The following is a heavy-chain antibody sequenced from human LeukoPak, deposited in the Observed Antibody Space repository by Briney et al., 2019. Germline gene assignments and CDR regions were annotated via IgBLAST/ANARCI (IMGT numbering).Heavy chain of an antibody. Sequence: PSETLSLTCTVSGGSISSYYWSWIRQPPGKGLEWIGYIYTSGSTNYNPSLKSRVTISVDTSKNQFSLKLSSVTAADTAVYYCARGPNWGLDYWGQGTLVTVSS. D-gene: IGHD7-27*01. V-gene: IGHV4-4*09. J-gene: IGHJ4*02. CDR2: IYTSGST. CDR3: ARGPNWGLDY. CDR1: GGSISSYY.